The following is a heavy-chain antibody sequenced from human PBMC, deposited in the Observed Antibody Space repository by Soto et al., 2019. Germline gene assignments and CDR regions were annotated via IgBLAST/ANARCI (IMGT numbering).Heavy chain of an antibody. J-gene: IGHJ5*02. CDR1: GGTFSSYR. V-gene: IGHV1-69*13. CDR3: ARVAGIVVVPAAPPGGFWFDP. D-gene: IGHD2-2*01. CDR2: IVPIYRTA. Sequence: SVKVSCKASGGTFSSYRINWVRQAPGQGLEWVGGIVPIYRTADYAQKFQGRVTITADESARTSYMELRSLKSQDTAVYYCARVAGIVVVPAAPPGGFWFDPWGEGTVVTVSS.